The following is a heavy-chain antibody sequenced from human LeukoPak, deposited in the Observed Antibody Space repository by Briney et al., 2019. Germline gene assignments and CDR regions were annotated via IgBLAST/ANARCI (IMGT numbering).Heavy chain of an antibody. CDR1: GGSISSSSYY. CDR3: ARQRRIAATGTGAFDI. CDR2: TYYSGST. Sequence: SETLSLTCTVSGGSISSSSYYWGWIRQPPGKGLEWIGSTYYSGSTYYNPSLKSRVTISVDTSKNQFSLKLSSVTAADTAVYYCARQRRIAATGTGAFDIWGQGTMVTVSS. D-gene: IGHD6-13*01. J-gene: IGHJ3*02. V-gene: IGHV4-39*01.